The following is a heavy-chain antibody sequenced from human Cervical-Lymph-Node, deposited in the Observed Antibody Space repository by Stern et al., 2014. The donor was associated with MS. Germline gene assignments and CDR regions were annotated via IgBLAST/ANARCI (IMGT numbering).Heavy chain of an antibody. CDR2: ISGSSGNT. J-gene: IGHJ6*02. D-gene: IGHD6-19*01. Sequence: EVQLVESGGGLVQPGGSLRLSCAPSGFTFSNYAMSWIRQAPGKGLEWISSISGSSGNTFYADSVKGRFTIFRDNSKNTLEMQMNSLRAEDSALYYCTKGFTVTGTGYGVDVWGQGTTVTVSS. CDR1: GFTFSNYA. V-gene: IGHV3-23*04. CDR3: TKGFTVTGTGYGVDV.